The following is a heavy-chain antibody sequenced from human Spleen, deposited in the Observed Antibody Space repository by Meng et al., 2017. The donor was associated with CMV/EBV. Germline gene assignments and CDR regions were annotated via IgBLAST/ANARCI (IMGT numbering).Heavy chain of an antibody. CDR1: VYTSGGDFG. D-gene: IGHD2-21*01. V-gene: IGHV4-30-4*01. CDR2: SSVSRHS. J-gene: IGHJ4*02. CDR3: ARVPVVVIAIPNYFDY. Sequence: VYTSGGDFGWRRPRQPPGKVLLWLRYSSVSRHSCSDPSLKIRVTNSVDTSQDLFTLNLSSVAAADTSLYFCARVPVVVIAIPNYFDYWGQGTLVTVSS.